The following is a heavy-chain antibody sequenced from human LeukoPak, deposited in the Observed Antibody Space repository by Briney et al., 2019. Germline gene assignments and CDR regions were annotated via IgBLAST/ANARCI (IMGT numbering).Heavy chain of an antibody. CDR3: ARGRSYDFWSGYYTDHNWFDP. J-gene: IGHJ5*02. V-gene: IGHV1-8*03. D-gene: IGHD3-3*01. CDR2: MNPNSGNT. CDR1: GYTFTSYD. Sequence: ASVKVSCKASGYTFTSYDINWVRQATGQGLEWVGWMNPNSGNTGYAQKFQGRVTITRNTSISTAYMELSSLRSEDTAVYYCARGRSYDFWSGYYTDHNWFDPWGQGTLVTVSS.